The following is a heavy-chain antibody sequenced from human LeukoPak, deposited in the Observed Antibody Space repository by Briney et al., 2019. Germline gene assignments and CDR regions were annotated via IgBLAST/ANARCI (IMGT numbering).Heavy chain of an antibody. Sequence: GESLKISCKGSGYSFTSYWNGWVRQMPGKGLEWRGMIYPGDSDTRYSPSFQGQVTISADKSISTAYLQWSSLKASDTAMYYCARRYYYGSGSHAELDYWGQGTLVTVSS. CDR1: GYSFTSYW. J-gene: IGHJ4*02. CDR2: IYPGDSDT. CDR3: ARRYYYGSGSHAELDY. D-gene: IGHD3-10*01. V-gene: IGHV5-51*01.